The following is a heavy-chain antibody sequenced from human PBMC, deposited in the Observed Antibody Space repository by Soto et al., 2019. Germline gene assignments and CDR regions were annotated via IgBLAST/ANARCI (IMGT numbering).Heavy chain of an antibody. V-gene: IGHV4-31*03. CDR2: IYYSGST. CDR3: ASYLGEQQLTYFDY. J-gene: IGHJ4*02. D-gene: IGHD6-13*01. CDR1: GGSISSSSYY. Sequence: SETLSLTCTVSGGSISSSSYYWSWIRQHPGKGLEWIGYIYYSGSTYYNPSLKSRVTISVDTSKNQFSLKLSSVTAADTAVYYCASYLGEQQLTYFDYWGQGTLVTVSS.